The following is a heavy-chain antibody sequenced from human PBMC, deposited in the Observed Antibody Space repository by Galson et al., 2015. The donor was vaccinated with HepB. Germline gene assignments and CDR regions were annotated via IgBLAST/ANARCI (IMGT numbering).Heavy chain of an antibody. CDR3: AKVDTYYFDF. Sequence: SLSLSCAASGFTFSNYALTWVRQAPGKGLEWVSAITGGGKTYLADSVKGRFTISRDNSKNTASLQMNSLRADDTAVYYCAKVDTYYFDFWGQGTLVTVSS. V-gene: IGHV3-23*01. CDR2: ITGGGKT. CDR1: GFTFSNYA. D-gene: IGHD2/OR15-2a*01. J-gene: IGHJ4*02.